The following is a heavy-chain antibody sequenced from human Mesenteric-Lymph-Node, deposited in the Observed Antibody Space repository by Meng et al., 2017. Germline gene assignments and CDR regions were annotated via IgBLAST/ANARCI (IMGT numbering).Heavy chain of an antibody. CDR2: ISHDGIKN. J-gene: IGHJ4*02. CDR3: TRGHLFNWNFIDI. V-gene: IGHV3-30-3*01. D-gene: IGHD1-7*01. CDR1: GFTFKRYG. Sequence: QLVESGGGVVQPGKSLTHSCAGSGFTFKRYGLHGGRQAPGKGLEWVAVISHDGIKNYYADSVKGRFTISRDNSRNTVSLQMDSLRVEDTAMYYCTRGHLFNWNFIDIWGQGTLVTVSS.